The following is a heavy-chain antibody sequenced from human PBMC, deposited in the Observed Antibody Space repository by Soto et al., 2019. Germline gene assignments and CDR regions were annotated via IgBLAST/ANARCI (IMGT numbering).Heavy chain of an antibody. J-gene: IGHJ4*02. CDR1: RFTFSSYA. CDR2: ISSSGRST. V-gene: IGHV3-23*01. Sequence: GGSLRLSCAASRFTFSSYAMTWVRQAPGKGLEWVSSISSSGRSTDYADSVKGRFTISRDNSQNTLYLQMNNLRAEDSAVYYCVKSGSSGISYFAYWGQGTLVTVSS. CDR3: VKSGSSGISYFAY. D-gene: IGHD1-26*01.